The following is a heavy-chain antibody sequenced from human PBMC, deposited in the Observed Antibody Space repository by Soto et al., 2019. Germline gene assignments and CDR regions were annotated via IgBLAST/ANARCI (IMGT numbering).Heavy chain of an antibody. D-gene: IGHD4-17*01. J-gene: IGHJ4*02. CDR1: GFTFDDYA. V-gene: IGHV3-9*01. Sequence: EVQLVESGGGLVQPGRSLRLSCAASGFTFDDYAMHWVQQAPGKGLEWVSGIRWNSGSIGYADSVKGRFTISRDNAKNSLYLQMNSLRAEDTALYYCAKGDYVYFDYWGQGTLVTVSS. CDR2: IRWNSGSI. CDR3: AKGDYVYFDY.